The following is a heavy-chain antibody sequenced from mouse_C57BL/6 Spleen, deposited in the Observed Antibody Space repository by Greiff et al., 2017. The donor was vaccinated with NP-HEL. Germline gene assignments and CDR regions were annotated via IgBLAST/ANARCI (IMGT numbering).Heavy chain of an antibody. CDR1: GFTFSDYY. J-gene: IGHJ4*01. D-gene: IGHD1-1*01. Sequence: EVQLVESEGGLVQPGSSMKLSCTASGFTFSDYYMAWVRQVPEKGLEWVANINYDGSSTYYLDSLKSRFIISRDNAKNILYLQMSSLKSEDTATYYCARDGATDYYAMDYWGQGTSVTVSS. V-gene: IGHV5-16*01. CDR3: ARDGATDYYAMDY. CDR2: INYDGSST.